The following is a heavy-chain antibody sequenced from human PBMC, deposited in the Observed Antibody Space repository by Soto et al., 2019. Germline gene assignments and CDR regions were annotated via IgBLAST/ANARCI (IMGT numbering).Heavy chain of an antibody. Sequence: PSETLSGTCFVSGASISSFNWNWVRQPAGKGPEWVGRLNIAGTINYNPSLKSRITMSMDTSKNQISLHLRSVTAADTAIYYCARDRGEYTSSWFWYFSHWGHGTLVTVSS. V-gene: IGHV4-4*07. CDR3: ARDRGEYTSSWFWYFSH. CDR2: LNIAGTI. J-gene: IGHJ2*01. D-gene: IGHD6-13*01. CDR1: GASISSFN.